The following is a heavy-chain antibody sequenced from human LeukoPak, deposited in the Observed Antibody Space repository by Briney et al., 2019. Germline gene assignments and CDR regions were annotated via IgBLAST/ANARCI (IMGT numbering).Heavy chain of an antibody. Sequence: SETLSLTCTVSGGSISSYYWSWIRQPAGKGLEWIGRIYTSGSTNYNPSLKSRVTMSVDTSKNQFPLKLSSVTAADTAVYYCARGITGTSNGFYYYMDVWSKGTTVTVSS. CDR2: IYTSGST. CDR3: ARGITGTSNGFYYYMDV. D-gene: IGHD1-20*01. CDR1: GGSISSYY. V-gene: IGHV4-4*07. J-gene: IGHJ6*03.